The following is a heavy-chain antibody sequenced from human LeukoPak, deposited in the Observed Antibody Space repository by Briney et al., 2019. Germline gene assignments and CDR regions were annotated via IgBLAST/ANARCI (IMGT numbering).Heavy chain of an antibody. CDR3: ARHYYDSSGYYYFDY. V-gene: IGHV4-59*08. Sequence: SETLSLTCTVSGGSISSYYWSWIRQPPGKGLEYIGYIYYSGSTDYNPSLKSRITISVDTSKNQFSLKLSSVTAADTAVYYCARHYYDSSGYYYFDYWGQGTLVTVSS. CDR1: GGSISSYY. D-gene: IGHD3-22*01. J-gene: IGHJ4*01. CDR2: IYYSGST.